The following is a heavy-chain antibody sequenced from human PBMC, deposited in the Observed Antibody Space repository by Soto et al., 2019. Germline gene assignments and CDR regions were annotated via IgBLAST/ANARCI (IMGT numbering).Heavy chain of an antibody. V-gene: IGHV1-69*13. J-gene: IGHJ3*02. CDR2: IIPIFGTA. CDR3: ARNNGDYFAFDI. D-gene: IGHD4-17*01. CDR1: GGTFSSYA. Sequence: ASVKVSCKASGGTFSSYAISWVRQAPGQGLEWMGGIIPIFGTANYAQKSQGRVTITADESTSTAYMELSSLRSEDTAVYYCARNNGDYFAFDIWGQGTMVTVS.